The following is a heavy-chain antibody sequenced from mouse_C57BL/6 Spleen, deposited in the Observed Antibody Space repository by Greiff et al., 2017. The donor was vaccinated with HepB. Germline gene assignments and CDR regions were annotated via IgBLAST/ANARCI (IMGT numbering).Heavy chain of an antibody. Sequence: QVQLQQSGAELVKPGASVKMSCKASGYTFTTYPIEWMKQNHGKSLEWIGNFHPYNDDTKYTEKFKGKATLTVEKSSSTVYLELSRSTSDDSAVYYCARAITTVVPTGWYFDVWGTGTTVTVSS. CDR1: GYTFTTYP. CDR2: FHPYNDDT. V-gene: IGHV1-47*01. J-gene: IGHJ1*03. CDR3: ARAITTVVPTGWYFDV. D-gene: IGHD1-1*01.